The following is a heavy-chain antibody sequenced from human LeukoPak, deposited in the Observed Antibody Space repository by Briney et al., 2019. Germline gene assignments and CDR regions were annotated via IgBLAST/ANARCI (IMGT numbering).Heavy chain of an antibody. CDR1: GFTFSSYA. V-gene: IGHV3-23*01. CDR2: ISGSGGST. CDR3: ATYDFWSGYDIYFDY. D-gene: IGHD3-3*01. J-gene: IGHJ4*02. Sequence: PGGSLRLSCAASGFTFSSYAMSWVRQAPGKGLEWVSAISGSGGSTYYADSVKGRFTISRDSSKNTLYLQMNSLRAEDTAVYYCATYDFWSGYDIYFDYWGQGTLVTVSS.